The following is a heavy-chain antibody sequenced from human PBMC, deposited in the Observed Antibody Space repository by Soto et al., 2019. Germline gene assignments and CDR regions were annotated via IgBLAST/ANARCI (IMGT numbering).Heavy chain of an antibody. CDR3: ASGGVRANPRGDWLDP. Sequence: QVQLVQSGAEVKKPGASVKVSCKASGYTFTSYDINWVRQATGQGLEWMGWMNPNSGNTGYAQKFQSRVTMTRNTSISTAYIALGSVIYEDTAVYYCASGGVRANPRGDWLDPWGQGTLVTVSS. J-gene: IGHJ5*02. CDR2: MNPNSGNT. CDR1: GYTFTSYD. D-gene: IGHD1-26*01. V-gene: IGHV1-8*01.